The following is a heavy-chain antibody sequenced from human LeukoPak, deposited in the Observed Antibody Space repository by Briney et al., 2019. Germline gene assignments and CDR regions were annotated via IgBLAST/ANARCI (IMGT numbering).Heavy chain of an antibody. CDR1: GGSISSHY. Sequence: SETLSLTCTVSGGSISSHYWSWLRQPPGKGLEWIGSVYYSGSTNYNPSLKSRVTISVDTSKSQFSLKLSSVSPADTAVYYCASPGGYYDVLTGYYRYDTFDVWGQGTVVTVSS. J-gene: IGHJ3*01. D-gene: IGHD3-9*01. V-gene: IGHV4-59*11. CDR2: VYYSGST. CDR3: ASPGGYYDVLTGYYRYDTFDV.